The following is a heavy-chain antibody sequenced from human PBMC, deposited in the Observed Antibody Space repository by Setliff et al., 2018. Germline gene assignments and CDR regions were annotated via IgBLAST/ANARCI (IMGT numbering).Heavy chain of an antibody. CDR2: IYDSGNT. CDR1: GGSIGSSNW. V-gene: IGHV4-4*02. Sequence: SETLSLTCAVSGGSIGSSNWWSWVRQAPGKGLEWIGEIYDSGNTNYNPSLESRVTISIDESKKQFSLNLTSVTAADTAVYYCGRDPHSGPADFDYWGQGTLVTSPQ. D-gene: IGHD3-10*01. CDR3: GRDPHSGPADFDY. J-gene: IGHJ4*02.